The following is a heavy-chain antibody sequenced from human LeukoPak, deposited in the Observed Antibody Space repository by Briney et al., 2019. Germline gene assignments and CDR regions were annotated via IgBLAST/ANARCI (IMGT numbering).Heavy chain of an antibody. D-gene: IGHD3/OR15-3a*01. CDR2: IYYSGST. Sequence: SETLSLTCTVSGVSISSYYWSWIRQPPGKGLEWIGYIYYSGSTNYNPSLKSRVTISVDTFKNQFSLELSSVTAADTAVYYCARGTRNFDYWGQGTLVTVSS. CDR1: GVSISSYY. CDR3: ARGTRNFDY. V-gene: IGHV4-59*08. J-gene: IGHJ4*02.